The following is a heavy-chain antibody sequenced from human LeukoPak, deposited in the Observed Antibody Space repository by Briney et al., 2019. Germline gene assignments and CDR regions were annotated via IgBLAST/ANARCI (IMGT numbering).Heavy chain of an antibody. J-gene: IGHJ4*02. D-gene: IGHD4-23*01. CDR1: GFIFSNYG. V-gene: IGHV3-30*02. CDR2: IRYDGSNK. CDR3: AKDGSYGGNSPDYFDY. Sequence: PGGSLRLSCAASGFIFSNYGMHWVRQAPGKGLEWVAFIRYDGSNKYYADSVKGRFTISRDNSKNTLYLQMNSLSAEDTAVYYCAKDGSYGGNSPDYFDYWGQGTLVTVSS.